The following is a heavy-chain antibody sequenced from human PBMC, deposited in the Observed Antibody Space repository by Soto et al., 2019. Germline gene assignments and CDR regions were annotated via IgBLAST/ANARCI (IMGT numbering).Heavy chain of an antibody. CDR2: IIPIFGTA. CDR3: ARGPYSGYDFYYYYYGMDV. D-gene: IGHD5-12*01. J-gene: IGHJ6*02. CDR1: GGTFSSYA. V-gene: IGHV1-69*01. Sequence: QVQLVQSGAEVKKPGSSVKVSCKASGGTFSSYAISWVRQAPGQGLEWMGGIIPIFGTANYAQKFQGRVTITADESTSTAYMELSSLRSEDTAVYYCARGPYSGYDFYYYYYGMDVWGQGTTVTVSS.